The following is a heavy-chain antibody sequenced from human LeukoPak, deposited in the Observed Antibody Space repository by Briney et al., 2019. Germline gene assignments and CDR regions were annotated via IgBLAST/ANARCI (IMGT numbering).Heavy chain of an antibody. D-gene: IGHD3-22*01. Sequence: GESLKISCKGSGYSFTSYWIGWVRQMPGKGLEWMGIIYPCDSDTRFSPSFQGQVTISADKSISTAYLQWSSLKASDTAMYYCARLGLSSGYPPNEERNYYYYYYMDVWGKGTTVTVSS. J-gene: IGHJ6*03. CDR2: IYPCDSDT. V-gene: IGHV5-51*01. CDR3: ARLGLSSGYPPNEERNYYYYYYMDV. CDR1: GYSFTSYW.